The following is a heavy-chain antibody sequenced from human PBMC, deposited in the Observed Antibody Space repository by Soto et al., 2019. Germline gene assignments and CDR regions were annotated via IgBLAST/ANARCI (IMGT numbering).Heavy chain of an antibody. CDR1: GFSFSSYA. J-gene: IGHJ4*02. V-gene: IGHV3-23*01. CDR2: ISSSSENT. D-gene: IGHD6-19*01. CDR3: AKRAIPGIAVAGMRDF. Sequence: EVQLLESGGGLVEPGGSLRLSCAASGFSFSSYAMNWVRQAPVKGLEWVSSISSSSENTYYADAVKGRFAISRDNSQNALYLQMKSLRVEDTARYYCAKRAIPGIAVAGMRDFWGQGTLLTVSS.